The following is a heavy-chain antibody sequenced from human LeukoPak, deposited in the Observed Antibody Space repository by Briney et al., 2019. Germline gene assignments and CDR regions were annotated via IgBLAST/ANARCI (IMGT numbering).Heavy chain of an antibody. CDR1: GGSISSSSYY. V-gene: IGHV4-39*07. Sequence: SETLSLTCTVSGGSISSSSYYWGWIRQPPGKGLEWIGSIYYSGSTYYSPSLKSRVTISVDTSKNQFSLKLSSVTAADTAVYYCARGVGSIAARGYFDYWGQGTLVTVSS. J-gene: IGHJ4*02. D-gene: IGHD6-6*01. CDR3: ARGVGSIAARGYFDY. CDR2: IYYSGST.